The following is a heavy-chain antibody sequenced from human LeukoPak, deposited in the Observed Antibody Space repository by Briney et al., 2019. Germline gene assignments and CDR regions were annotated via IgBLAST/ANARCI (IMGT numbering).Heavy chain of an antibody. J-gene: IGHJ5*02. Sequence: ASVKVSCKVSGYTLTELSMHWVLQAPGKGLEWMGGFDPEDGETIYAQKFQGRVTMTEDTSTDTAYMELSSLRSEDTAVYYCAAGWSSRWTFWFDPWGQGTLVTVSS. CDR2: FDPEDGET. CDR1: GYTLTELS. V-gene: IGHV1-24*01. CDR3: AAGWSSRWTFWFDP. D-gene: IGHD6-19*01.